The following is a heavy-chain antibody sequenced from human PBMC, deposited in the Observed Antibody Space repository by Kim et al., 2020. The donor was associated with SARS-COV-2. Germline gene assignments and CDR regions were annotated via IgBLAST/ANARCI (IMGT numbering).Heavy chain of an antibody. Sequence: YPDSVKGRFTISRDNSKSTLYLQMNNLTPDDTAVYYCARDPVAGDPDYFDFWGQGTLVVVSS. J-gene: IGHJ4*02. D-gene: IGHD2-15*01. CDR3: ARDPVAGDPDYFDF. V-gene: IGHV3-30*03.